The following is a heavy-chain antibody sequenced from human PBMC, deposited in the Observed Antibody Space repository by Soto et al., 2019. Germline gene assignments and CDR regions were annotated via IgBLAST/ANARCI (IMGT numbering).Heavy chain of an antibody. V-gene: IGHV1-18*01. CDR1: GYIFVNYG. CDR2: ISPYSGNT. J-gene: IGHJ6*02. Sequence: QVQLVQSGDEVRKPGSSVKVSCKASGYIFVNYGIAWVRQAPGQGLEGMGWISPYSGNTHDASKVQGRITMTADTSTSTAHIDLRRITSDNTAVYYGERVDNYVTPTPQDVWGQGTTVTVSS. D-gene: IGHD3-16*01. CDR3: ERVDNYVTPTPQDV.